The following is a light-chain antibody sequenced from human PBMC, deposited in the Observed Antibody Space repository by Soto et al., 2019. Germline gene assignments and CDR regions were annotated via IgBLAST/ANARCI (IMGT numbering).Light chain of an antibody. CDR3: SSYTSSSIDYV. V-gene: IGLV2-14*01. CDR1: SSDVGGYNY. CDR2: EVS. Sequence: QSALTQPASVSRSPGQSITISCTGTSSDVGGYNYVSWYQQHPGKAPKLMIYEVSNRPSGVSNRFSGSKSGNTASLTISGLQAEDEAYYYCSSYTSSSIDYVFGTGTKLTVL. J-gene: IGLJ1*01.